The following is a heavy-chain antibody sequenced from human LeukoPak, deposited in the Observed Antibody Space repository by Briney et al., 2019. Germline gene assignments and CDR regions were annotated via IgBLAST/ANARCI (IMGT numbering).Heavy chain of an antibody. CDR3: ASRIGHGWFDP. D-gene: IGHD1-26*01. Sequence: SETLSLTCAVYGGSFSGYYWSWIRQPPGKGLEWIGEINHSGSTNYNPSLKSRVTISVDTSKNQFSLKLSSVTAADTAVYYCASRIGHGWFDPWGQGILVTVSS. V-gene: IGHV4-34*01. CDR2: INHSGST. CDR1: GGSFSGYY. J-gene: IGHJ5*02.